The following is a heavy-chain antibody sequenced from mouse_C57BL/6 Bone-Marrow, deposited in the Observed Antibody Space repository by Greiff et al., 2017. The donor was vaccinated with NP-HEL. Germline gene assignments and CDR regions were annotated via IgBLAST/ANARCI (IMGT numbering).Heavy chain of an antibody. CDR3: ARERWFAY. CDR1: GFTFSDYY. J-gene: IGHJ3*01. Sequence: EVKVVESGGGLVPPGGSLTLSCAASGFTFSDYYMYWVRQTPEKRLEWVAYISNGGGSTYYPDTVKGRFPISRDNAKNTLYLQMSRLKSEDTAMYYCARERWFAYWGQGTLVTVSA. CDR2: ISNGGGST. V-gene: IGHV5-12*01.